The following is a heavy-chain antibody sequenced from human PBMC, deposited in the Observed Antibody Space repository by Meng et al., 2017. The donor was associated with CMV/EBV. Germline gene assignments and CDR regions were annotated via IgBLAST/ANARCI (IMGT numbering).Heavy chain of an antibody. CDR1: GFTFSSYE. V-gene: IGHV3-48*03. J-gene: IGHJ6*02. D-gene: IGHD6-6*01. CDR3: ARGGLYSRSSGDYYYYGMDV. CDR2: ISSSGSTI. Sequence: GESLKISCAASGFTFSSYEMNWVRQAPGKGLEWVSYISSSGSTIYSAASVKGRFTIPRDNGKNSLYLQMNSLRAEDTAVYYCARGGLYSRSSGDYYYYGMDVWGQGTTVTVSS.